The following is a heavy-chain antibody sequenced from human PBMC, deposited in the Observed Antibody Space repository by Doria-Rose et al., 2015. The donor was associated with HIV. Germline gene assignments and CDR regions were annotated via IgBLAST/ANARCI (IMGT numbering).Heavy chain of an antibody. V-gene: IGHV2-5*01. CDR2: IYWIGDK. D-gene: IGHD3-16*01. CDR3: AHGGDVFDI. CDR1: VA. Sequence: VAVGRLRQPPGKALEWLAVIYWIGDKRYSPSLETRLTITEGTSKNQVVLTMTNMDPADTATYYCAHGGDVFDIWGQGTMVTVSS. J-gene: IGHJ3*02.